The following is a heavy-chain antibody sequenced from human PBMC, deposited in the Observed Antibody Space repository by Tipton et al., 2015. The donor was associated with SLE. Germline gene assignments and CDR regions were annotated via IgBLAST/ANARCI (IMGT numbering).Heavy chain of an antibody. Sequence: SLRLSCAASGFTFSSYAMHGVRQAPGKGLEWVALISYDGSNKYYADSVKGRLTISRDNSKNTLYLQMNSLRTEDAAVYYCARNPGYWGRGTLVTVSS. CDR3: ARNPGY. CDR2: ISYDGSNK. V-gene: IGHV3-30*04. CDR1: GFTFSSYA. D-gene: IGHD1-14*01. J-gene: IGHJ4*02.